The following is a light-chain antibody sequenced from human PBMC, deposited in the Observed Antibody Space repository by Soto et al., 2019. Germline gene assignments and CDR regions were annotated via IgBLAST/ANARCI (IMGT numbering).Light chain of an antibody. CDR2: GAS. CDR1: QSISNS. V-gene: IGKV3-15*01. J-gene: IGKJ1*01. CDR3: QQYNNWAWT. Sequence: EIVMTQSPATLSVSPGERATLSCRASQSISNSLAWYQQKPGQAPRFLIFGASTRATGIPARFSGSGSGTEFTLTISDLQSEHFAVYYCQQYNNWAWTFGQATKVEIK.